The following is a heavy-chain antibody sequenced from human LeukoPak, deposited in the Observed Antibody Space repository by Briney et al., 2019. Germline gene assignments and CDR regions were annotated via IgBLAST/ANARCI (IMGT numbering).Heavy chain of an antibody. CDR2: ISSDGNDK. D-gene: IGHD5-12*01. J-gene: IGHJ4*02. CDR3: TTKVIRGNSGDDYDD. CDR1: GVTFSSYG. Sequence: GSLRLSCAASGVTFSSYGMHWVRQAPGKGLEWVALISSDGNDKLYGDSVKGRFTISRDDSKSTLYLRMNSLRAEDTAVYYCTTKVIRGNSGDDYDDWGQGTLVTVSS. V-gene: IGHV3-30*03.